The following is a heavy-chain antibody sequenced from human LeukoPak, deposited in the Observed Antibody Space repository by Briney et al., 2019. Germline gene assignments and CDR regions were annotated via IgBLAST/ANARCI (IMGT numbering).Heavy chain of an antibody. CDR3: AKDWVRLGGSDDAFDI. D-gene: IGHD3-10*01. CDR1: GFTLDDYA. J-gene: IGHJ3*02. Sequence: GRSLRLSCAASGFTLDDYAMHWVRHAPGKGLEWVSGISWNSGSIVYADSVKGRFTISRDNAKNSLYLQMNSLRAEDTALYYCAKDWVRLGGSDDAFDIWGQGTMVTVSS. V-gene: IGHV3-9*01. CDR2: ISWNSGSI.